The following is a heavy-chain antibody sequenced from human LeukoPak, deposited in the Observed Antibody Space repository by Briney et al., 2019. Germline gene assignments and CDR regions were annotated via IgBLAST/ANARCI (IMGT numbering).Heavy chain of an antibody. CDR1: GFTFSAYW. CDR3: ASNGYNYGFDY. J-gene: IGHJ4*02. V-gene: IGHV3-74*01. CDR2: INGDGSST. D-gene: IGHD5-24*01. Sequence: GGSLRLSCAASGFTFSAYWMHWVRQAPGKGLVWVSRINGDGSSTSYADSVKGRFTISRDNAKNTLYLQMNSLRAEDTAVYFCASNGYNYGFDYWGQGTLVTVSS.